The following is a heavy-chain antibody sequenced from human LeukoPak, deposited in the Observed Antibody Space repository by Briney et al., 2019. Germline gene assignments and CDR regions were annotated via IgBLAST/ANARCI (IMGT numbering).Heavy chain of an antibody. J-gene: IGHJ4*02. CDR1: GGSFSGYY. V-gene: IGHV4-34*01. CDR2: INHSGST. CDR3: ARGLSMIPLSY. Sequence: SETLSLTCAVYGGSFSGYYWSWIRQPPGKGLEWIGEINHSGSTNYNPSLKGRVTISVDTSKNQFSLKLSSVTAADTAVYYCARGLSMIPLSYWGQGTLVTVSS. D-gene: IGHD2/OR15-2a*01.